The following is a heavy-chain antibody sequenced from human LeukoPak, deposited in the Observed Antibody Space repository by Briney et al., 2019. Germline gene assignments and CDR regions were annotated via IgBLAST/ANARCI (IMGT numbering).Heavy chain of an antibody. D-gene: IGHD4-17*01. J-gene: IGHJ4*02. V-gene: IGHV4-34*01. CDR1: GGTLSRYY. CDR2: INDSRGT. Sequence: PSEALSVTRVVYGGTLSRYYWSWIRQPPGKGLEGVGEINDSRGTYHNPCLKSRVPIPLHKSNNQFSLALRSAHAADPAVDYCASLNHDYDDTMRDYWGQGNMVTVPS. CDR3: ASLNHDYDDTMRDY.